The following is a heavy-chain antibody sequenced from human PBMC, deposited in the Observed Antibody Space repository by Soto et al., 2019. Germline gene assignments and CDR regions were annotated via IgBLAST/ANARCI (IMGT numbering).Heavy chain of an antibody. CDR2: IYSGGST. Sequence: GGSLILSCASSGVTVSSNYMSWVRQAPGKGLEWVSVIYSGGSTYYADSVKGRFTISRDNSKNTLYLQMNSLRAEDTAVYYCARDSPLWSLDYWGQGTLVTVSS. V-gene: IGHV3-53*01. D-gene: IGHD5-18*01. J-gene: IGHJ4*02. CDR1: GVTVSSNY. CDR3: ARDSPLWSLDY.